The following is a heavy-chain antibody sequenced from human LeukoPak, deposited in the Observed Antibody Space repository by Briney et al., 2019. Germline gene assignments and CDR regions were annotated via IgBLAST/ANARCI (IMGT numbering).Heavy chain of an antibody. CDR1: GFTFSSYG. Sequence: GGSLRLSCAASGFTFSSYGMHWVRQAPGKGLEWGAVISYDGSNKYYADSVKGRFTISRDHSKNTLYLQMNSLRAEDTAVYYCASLMVRGARDWFDPWGQGTLVTVSS. CDR3: ASLMVRGARDWFDP. V-gene: IGHV3-30*03. J-gene: IGHJ5*02. CDR2: ISYDGSNK. D-gene: IGHD3-10*01.